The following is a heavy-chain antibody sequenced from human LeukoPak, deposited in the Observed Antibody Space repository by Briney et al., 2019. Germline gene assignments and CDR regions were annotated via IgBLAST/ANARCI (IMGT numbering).Heavy chain of an antibody. CDR1: GFTFSSYW. V-gene: IGHV3-74*01. CDR3: ARADYGDYPNFDY. CDR2: INSDGSST. Sequence: PGGSLRLSCAASGFTFSSYWMHWVRQAPGKGLVWVSRINSDGSSTSYADSVKGRFTISRDNAKNTLYLQMNSLRAEDTAVYYCARADYGDYPNFDYWGQGTLVTVSS. D-gene: IGHD4-17*01. J-gene: IGHJ4*02.